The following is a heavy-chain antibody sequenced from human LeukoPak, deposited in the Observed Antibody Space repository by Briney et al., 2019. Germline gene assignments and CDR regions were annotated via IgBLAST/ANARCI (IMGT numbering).Heavy chain of an antibody. Sequence: SETLSLTCTVSGGSISSYYWSWIRQPPGKGLEWIGYIYYSGSTNYNPSLKSRVTISVDTSKNQFSLKLSSVTAADTAVYYCARANNGWDYFDYWGQGTLVTASS. CDR3: ARANNGWDYFDY. D-gene: IGHD1/OR15-1a*01. CDR1: GGSISSYY. V-gene: IGHV4-59*01. J-gene: IGHJ4*02. CDR2: IYYSGST.